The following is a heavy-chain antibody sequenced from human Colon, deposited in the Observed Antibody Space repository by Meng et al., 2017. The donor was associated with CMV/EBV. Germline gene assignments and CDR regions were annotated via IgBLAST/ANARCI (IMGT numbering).Heavy chain of an antibody. J-gene: IGHJ5*02. CDR1: GYSFTTYV. Sequence: SGYSFTTYVISWVRQAPGQGLEWKGWINTYNGNTNYAQKLQDRVTMTTDASTTTVYMELRSLRSDDTAVYYCARDPRGRGGTCCFDLWGQGTLVTVSS. CDR2: INTYNGNT. CDR3: ARDPRGRGGTCCFDL. D-gene: IGHD2-15*01. V-gene: IGHV1-18*01.